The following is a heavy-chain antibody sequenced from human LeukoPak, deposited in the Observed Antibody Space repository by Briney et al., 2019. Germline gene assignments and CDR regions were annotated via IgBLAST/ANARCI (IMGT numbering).Heavy chain of an antibody. CDR3: ANLPLVRGVILAVVY. CDR1: GFTVSSNY. J-gene: IGHJ4*02. CDR2: IYSGGST. Sequence: GGSLRLSCAASGFTVSSNYMSWVRQAPGKGLEWVSVIYSGGSTYYADSVKGRFTISRDNSKTTLYLQMNSLRAEDTAVYYCANLPLVRGVILAVVYWGQGTLVTVSS. V-gene: IGHV3-53*05. D-gene: IGHD3-10*01.